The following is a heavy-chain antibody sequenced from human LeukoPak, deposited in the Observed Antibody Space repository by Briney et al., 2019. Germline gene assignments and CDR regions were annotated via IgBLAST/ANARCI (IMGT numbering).Heavy chain of an antibody. CDR1: GFTFSSFS. Sequence: PGGSLRLSCAASGFTFSSFSMNWVRQAPGKGLEWVSYISSSSGTIHYADSVKGRFTISRDNAKNSLYLQMNSLRAEDTAVYFCARVFGAATFDYWGQGTLVTVSS. D-gene: IGHD2-15*01. CDR3: ARVFGAATFDY. J-gene: IGHJ4*02. V-gene: IGHV3-48*01. CDR2: ISSSSGTI.